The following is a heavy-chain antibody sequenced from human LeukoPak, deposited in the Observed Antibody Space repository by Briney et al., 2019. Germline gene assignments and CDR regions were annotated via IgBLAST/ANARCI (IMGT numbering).Heavy chain of an antibody. CDR1: GGTFSSYA. D-gene: IGHD3-22*01. V-gene: IGHV1-69*01. CDR3: ARGYYDSSGYYSRFDY. J-gene: IGHJ4*02. Sequence: SVEVSCKASGGTFSSYAISWVRQAPGQGLEWMGGIIPIFGTANYAQKFQGRVTITADESTSTAYMELSSLRSEDTAVYYCARGYYDSSGYYSRFDYWGQGTLVTVSS. CDR2: IIPIFGTA.